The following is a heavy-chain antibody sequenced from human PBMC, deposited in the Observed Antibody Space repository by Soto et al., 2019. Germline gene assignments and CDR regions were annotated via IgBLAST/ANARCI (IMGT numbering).Heavy chain of an antibody. Sequence: GGSLRLSCAASGFTFSGSAMHWVRQASGKGLEWVGRIRSKANSYATAYAASVKGRFTISRDDSKNTAYLQMNSLKTEDTAVYYCTSRTIAAAPNDDYWGQGTLVTVS. CDR3: TSRTIAAAPNDDY. J-gene: IGHJ4*02. CDR1: GFTFSGSA. V-gene: IGHV3-73*01. D-gene: IGHD6-13*01. CDR2: IRSKANSYAT.